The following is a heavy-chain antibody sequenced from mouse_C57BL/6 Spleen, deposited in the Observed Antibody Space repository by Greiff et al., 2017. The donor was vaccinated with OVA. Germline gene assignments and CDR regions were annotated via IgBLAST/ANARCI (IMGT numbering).Heavy chain of an antibody. J-gene: IGHJ2*01. CDR3: ARGKDGSSNFGY. Sequence: VQLQQPGAELVKPGASVKMSCKASGYTFTSYWITWVKQRPGQGLEWIGDIYPGSGSTNYNEKFKSKATLTVDTSSSTAYMQLSSLTSEDSAVYYCARGKDGSSNFGYWGQGTTLTVSS. V-gene: IGHV1-55*01. CDR1: GYTFTSYW. CDR2: IYPGSGST. D-gene: IGHD1-1*01.